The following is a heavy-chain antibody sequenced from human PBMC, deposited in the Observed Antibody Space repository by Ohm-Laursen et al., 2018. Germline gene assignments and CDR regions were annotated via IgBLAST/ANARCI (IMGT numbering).Heavy chain of an antibody. CDR1: GFTFSSYG. CDR3: AKAHLKNLDY. J-gene: IGHJ4*02. CDR2: ISNDENYK. Sequence: SLRLSCAASGFTFSSYGMHWVRQAPGKGLEWVAVISNDENYKNYADSVRGRFTISRDNSESTLYLQMNSLRAEDTAVYYCAKAHLKNLDYWGQGSLVTVSS. V-gene: IGHV3-30*18. D-gene: IGHD1-14*01.